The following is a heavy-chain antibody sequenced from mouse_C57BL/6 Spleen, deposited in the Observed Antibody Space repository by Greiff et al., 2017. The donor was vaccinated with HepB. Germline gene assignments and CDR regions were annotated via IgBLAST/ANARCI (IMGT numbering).Heavy chain of an antibody. Sequence: EVKVVESGGGLVKPGGSLKLSCAASGFTFSSYAMSWVRQTPEKRLEWVATISDGGSYTYYPDNVKGRFTISRDNAKNNLYLQMSHLKSEDTAMYYCARDRNYGSSYRYYFDYWGQGTTLTVSS. D-gene: IGHD1-1*01. V-gene: IGHV5-4*01. J-gene: IGHJ2*01. CDR3: ARDRNYGSSYRYYFDY. CDR1: GFTFSSYA. CDR2: ISDGGSYT.